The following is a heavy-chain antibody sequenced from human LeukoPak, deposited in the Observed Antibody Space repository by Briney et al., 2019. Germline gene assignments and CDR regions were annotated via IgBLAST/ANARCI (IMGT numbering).Heavy chain of an antibody. D-gene: IGHD3-22*01. V-gene: IGHV1-18*01. CDR2: ISAYNGNT. CDR3: ARVAQNYYDSSGYDAFDI. Sequence: ASVKVSCKASGYTFTSYGISWVRQAPGQGLEWVGWISAYNGNTNYAQKIQGRVTMTTDTSTSTAYMELRSLRSDDTAVYYCARVAQNYYDSSGYDAFDIWGQGTMVTVSS. J-gene: IGHJ3*02. CDR1: GYTFTSYG.